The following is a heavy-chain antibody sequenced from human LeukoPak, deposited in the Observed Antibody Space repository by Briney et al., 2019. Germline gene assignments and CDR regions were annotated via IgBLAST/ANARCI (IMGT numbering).Heavy chain of an antibody. J-gene: IGHJ4*02. CDR1: GGTFSSYA. Sequence: AASVKVSCKASGGTFSSYAISWVRQAPGQGLEWMGGIIPTFGTANYAQKFQGRVTITADESTSTAYMELSSLRSEDTAVYYCARGRDDSSSWYYFDYWGQGTLVTVSS. CDR2: IIPTFGTA. D-gene: IGHD6-13*01. V-gene: IGHV1-69*13. CDR3: ARGRDDSSSWYYFDY.